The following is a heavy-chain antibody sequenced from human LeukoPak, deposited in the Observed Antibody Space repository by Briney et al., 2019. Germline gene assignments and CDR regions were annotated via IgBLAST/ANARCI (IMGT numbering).Heavy chain of an antibody. D-gene: IGHD4-17*01. Sequence: ASVKVSCKASGFTFSSYYITWVRQAPGQGLEWMGWISAYNGNTNYVQKVQGRVTMTTDTATSTAYMELRSLRSDDTAVYYCARVAAATGDYEPLYYYGMDVWGQGTTVTVS. V-gene: IGHV1-18*01. CDR1: GFTFSSYY. CDR3: ARVAAATGDYEPLYYYGMDV. J-gene: IGHJ6*02. CDR2: ISAYNGNT.